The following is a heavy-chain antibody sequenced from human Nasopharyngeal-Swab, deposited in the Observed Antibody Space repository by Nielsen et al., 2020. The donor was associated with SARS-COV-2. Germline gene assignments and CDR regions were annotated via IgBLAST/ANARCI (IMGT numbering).Heavy chain of an antibody. D-gene: IGHD1-1*01. J-gene: IGHJ6*03. V-gene: IGHV4-61*02. CDR3: ARAILNLGRGDYMDV. CDR2: LYTSGTT. Sequence: RQAPGKGLEWIGRLYTSGTTNYNPSLKSRVTIPVDTSKDQFSLKLSSVTAADTAVYYCARAILNLGRGDYMDVWGKGTTVTVSS.